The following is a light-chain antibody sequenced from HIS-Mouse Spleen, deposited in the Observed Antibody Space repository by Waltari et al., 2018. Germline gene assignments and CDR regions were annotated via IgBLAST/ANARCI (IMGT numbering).Light chain of an antibody. J-gene: IGLJ3*02. CDR1: ALPKQY. CDR2: EDS. Sequence: SYELTQPPSVSVSPGQTARITCTGDALPKQYAYWYQQKSGQAPVLVIDEDSKRPSGIPERFSGSSSGTMATLTISGAQVEDEADYYCYSTDSSGNHSWVFGGGTKLTVL. CDR3: YSTDSSGNHSWV. V-gene: IGLV3-10*01.